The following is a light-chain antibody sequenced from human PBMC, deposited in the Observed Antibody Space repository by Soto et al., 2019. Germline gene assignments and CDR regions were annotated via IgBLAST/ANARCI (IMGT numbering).Light chain of an antibody. CDR2: GNS. Sequence: QSVLTQPPSVSGAPGQRVTISCTGSSSNIGAGYDVHWYQQLPGTAPKLLIYGNSNRPSGVPDRFSGSKSGTSASLAITGLQAEDEADYYCQSYDSSLSGSVFCGGTKLIVL. J-gene: IGLJ2*01. CDR3: QSYDSSLSGSV. V-gene: IGLV1-40*01. CDR1: SSNIGAGYD.